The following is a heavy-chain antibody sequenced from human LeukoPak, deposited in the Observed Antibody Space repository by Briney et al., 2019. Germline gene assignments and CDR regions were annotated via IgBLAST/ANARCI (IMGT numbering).Heavy chain of an antibody. V-gene: IGHV3-74*01. CDR3: AIALPPSINTPWK. CDR1: GFTFSSYW. CDR2: ISSDGSST. D-gene: IGHD3-3*02. J-gene: IGHJ4*02. Sequence: GGSLRLSCTASGFTFSSYWMHWVRQAPGKGLVWVSRISSDGSSTSYADSVKGRFTTSRDNAKNTLYLQMNSLRAEDTAVYYCAIALPPSINTPWKWGQGTLVTVSS.